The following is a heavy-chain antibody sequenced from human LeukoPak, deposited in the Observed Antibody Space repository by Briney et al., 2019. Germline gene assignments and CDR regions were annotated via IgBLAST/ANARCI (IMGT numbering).Heavy chain of an antibody. CDR2: IYYSGST. D-gene: IGHD3-10*01. Sequence: SETLSLTCTVSGGSISSHYWSWIRQPPGKGLEWIGYIYYSGSTNYNPSLKSRVTISVDTSKNQFSLKLSSVTAADTAVYYCARIGERGISYYYMDVWGKGTTVTVSS. V-gene: IGHV4-59*11. J-gene: IGHJ6*03. CDR3: ARIGERGISYYYMDV. CDR1: GGSISSHY.